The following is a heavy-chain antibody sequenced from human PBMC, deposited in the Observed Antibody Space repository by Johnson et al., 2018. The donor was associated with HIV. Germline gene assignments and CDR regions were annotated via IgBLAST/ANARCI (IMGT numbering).Heavy chain of an antibody. Sequence: QVQLVESGGGVVQPGRSLRLSCVASGITFSKYPLHWVRQPPGRGLEWMAVISFDGSNTYYADSVKGRFTISRDNSKNTLYLQMTSLRAEDTAVYYCATEYGSGSYYTYAFDIWGQGTMVTVSS. V-gene: IGHV3-30-3*01. D-gene: IGHD3-10*01. J-gene: IGHJ3*02. CDR3: ATEYGSGSYYTYAFDI. CDR2: ISFDGSNT. CDR1: GITFSKYP.